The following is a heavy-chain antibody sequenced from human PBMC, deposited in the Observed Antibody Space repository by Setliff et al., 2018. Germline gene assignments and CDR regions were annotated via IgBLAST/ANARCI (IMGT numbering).Heavy chain of an antibody. V-gene: IGHV4-38-2*02. CDR1: GYSISNGFY. D-gene: IGHD3-22*01. CDR2: LFDGGSA. Sequence: PSETLSLTCAVSGYSISNGFYWGWIRQSPLKGLEWIGSLFDGGSAYYSPSLKSRASISLDASKNQFALKLTSATAADTAVYYCARDPHYDPTYSLPGHAFDFWGQGIMVTVSS. J-gene: IGHJ3*01. CDR3: ARDPHYDPTYSLPGHAFDF.